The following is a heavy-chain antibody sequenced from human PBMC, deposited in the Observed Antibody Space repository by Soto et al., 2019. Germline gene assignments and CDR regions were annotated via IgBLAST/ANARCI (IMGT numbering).Heavy chain of an antibody. D-gene: IGHD4-17*01. CDR2: ISSSSSTI. J-gene: IGHJ4*02. CDR1: GFTFSSYS. Sequence: GGSLRLSCAASGFTFSSYSMNWVRQAPGKGLEWVSYISSSSSTIYYADSVKGRFTISRDNAKNSLYLQMNSLRDEDTAVYYCARGTLSGDYVENFDYWGQGTLVTVSS. CDR3: ARGTLSGDYVENFDY. V-gene: IGHV3-48*02.